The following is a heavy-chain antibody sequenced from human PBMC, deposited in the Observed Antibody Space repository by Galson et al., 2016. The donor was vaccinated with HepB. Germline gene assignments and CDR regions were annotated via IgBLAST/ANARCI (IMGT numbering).Heavy chain of an antibody. V-gene: IGHV3-53*05. CDR1: GFTLRDNC. J-gene: IGHJ2*01. Sequence: SLRLSCAVSGFTLRDNCMNWVRQAPGKGLEWVSVLYSGGATYYADSVRGRFTISRDNSNRLSLQMNSLKADDTAVYFCARIPTDSYHWYLDLWGRGTLVTVAS. D-gene: IGHD1-26*01. CDR3: ARIPTDSYHWYLDL. CDR2: LYSGGAT.